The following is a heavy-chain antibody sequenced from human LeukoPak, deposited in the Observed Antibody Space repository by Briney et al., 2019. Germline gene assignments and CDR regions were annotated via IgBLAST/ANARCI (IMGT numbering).Heavy chain of an antibody. D-gene: IGHD3-3*01. CDR2: ISGSGGST. Sequence: GGSLRLSCAASGFTFSSYAMSWVRQAPGKGLEWVSAISGSGGSTSYAQKFQGRVTMTRDTSTSTVYMELSSLRSEDTAVYYCARFWSGHFDYWGQGTLVTVSS. CDR1: GFTFSSYA. J-gene: IGHJ4*02. V-gene: IGHV3-23*01. CDR3: ARFWSGHFDY.